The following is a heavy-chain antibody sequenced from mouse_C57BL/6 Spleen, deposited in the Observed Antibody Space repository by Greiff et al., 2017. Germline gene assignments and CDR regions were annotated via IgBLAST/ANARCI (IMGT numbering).Heavy chain of an antibody. D-gene: IGHD2-3*01. CDR3: ARYDGNYGDYYFDY. Sequence: QVQLQQPGAELVKPGASVKMSCKASGYTFTSYWITWVKQRPGQGLEWIGDIYPGSGSTNYNEKFKSKATLTVDTSSSTAYMQLSSLTSADSAVYYCARYDGNYGDYYFDYWGQGTTLTVSS. V-gene: IGHV1-55*01. J-gene: IGHJ2*01. CDR2: IYPGSGST. CDR1: GYTFTSYW.